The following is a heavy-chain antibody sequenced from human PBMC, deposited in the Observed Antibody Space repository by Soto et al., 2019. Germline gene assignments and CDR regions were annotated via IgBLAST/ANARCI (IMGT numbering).Heavy chain of an antibody. V-gene: IGHV1-18*04. CDR3: ASTMNTVTTHFDY. J-gene: IGHJ4*01. CDR2: ISAYNGNT. CDR1: GYTFTSYG. Sequence: PSVKVSCKASGYTFTSYGISWVRQAPGQGLEWMVWISAYNGNTNYAQKLQGRVTMTTDTSTGTAYMELRSLRADDTAVYYCASTMNTVTTHFDYWGHGTLLTASS. D-gene: IGHD4-17*01.